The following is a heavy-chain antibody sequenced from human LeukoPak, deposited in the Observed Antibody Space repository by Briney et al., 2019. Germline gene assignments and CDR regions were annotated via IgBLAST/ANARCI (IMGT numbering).Heavy chain of an antibody. V-gene: IGHV3-74*01. J-gene: IGHJ5*02. CDR2: INSDGSST. D-gene: IGHD3-3*01. Sequence: GGSLRLSCAASGFTFSSYWMHWVRQAPGKGLVWVSRINSDGSSTSYADSVKGRFTISRDNAKNTLYLQMNSLRAEDTAVYYCATGARVVPRSWFDPWGQGTLVTVSS. CDR1: GFTFSSYW. CDR3: ATGARVVPRSWFDP.